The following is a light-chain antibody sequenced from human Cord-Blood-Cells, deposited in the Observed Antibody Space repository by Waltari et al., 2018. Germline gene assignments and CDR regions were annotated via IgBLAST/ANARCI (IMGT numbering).Light chain of an antibody. CDR1: QSISSW. CDR2: KAS. Sequence: DIQMTQSPSTLSASVGDXXPINCLASQSISSWLAWYQQKPGKAPKLLIYKASSLESGVPSRFSGSGSGTEFTLTISSLQPDDFATYYCQQYNSYSFGGGTKVEIK. J-gene: IGKJ4*01. CDR3: QQYNSYS. V-gene: IGKV1-5*03.